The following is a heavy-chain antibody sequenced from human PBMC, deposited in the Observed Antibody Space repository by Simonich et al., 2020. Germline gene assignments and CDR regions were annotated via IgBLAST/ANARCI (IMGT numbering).Heavy chain of an antibody. CDR3: ARVPGIYYYYGMDV. Sequence: GAEVKKPGASVKVSCKASGYTFTGYYMHWVRQAPGQGLEWMGRINPNSGVTNYAQKFQGRVTMTRDTSISTAYMELSRLRSDDTAVYYCARVPGIYYYYGMDVWGQGTTVTVSS. CDR1: GYTFTGYY. V-gene: IGHV1-2*06. J-gene: IGHJ6*02. D-gene: IGHD3-10*01. CDR2: INPNSGVT.